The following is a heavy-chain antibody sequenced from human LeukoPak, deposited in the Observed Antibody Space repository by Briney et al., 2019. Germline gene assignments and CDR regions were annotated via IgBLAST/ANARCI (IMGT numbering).Heavy chain of an antibody. J-gene: IGHJ4*02. CDR3: VRGGRLVTVMTLNH. D-gene: IGHD2-21*02. CDR1: GFTFSSCW. Sequence: GGSLRLSCAASGFTFSSCWMHWVRQGPGKGLMWVSRIKSDGSSTNYADSVKGRFTISRDNAENTLYLQMNNLRDEDTAVYYCVRGGRLVTVMTLNHWGQGTLVTVSS. V-gene: IGHV3-74*01. CDR2: IKSDGSST.